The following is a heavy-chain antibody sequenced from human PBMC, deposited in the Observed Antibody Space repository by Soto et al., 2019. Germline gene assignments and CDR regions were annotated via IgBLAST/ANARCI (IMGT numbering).Heavy chain of an antibody. CDR3: AREVGAKGGLDY. CDR2: LNPKSVNT. Sequence: QVQLVQSGAEVKKPGASVKVSCKASGYTFTSYDINWVRQATGQGLEWMGWLNPKSVNTVYAQKFQGRVTMTRSTSRSTAYMELSSLRSDDTAVYYWAREVGAKGGLDYWGQGTLVTVSS. J-gene: IGHJ4*02. CDR1: GYTFTSYD. V-gene: IGHV1-8*01. D-gene: IGHD1-26*01.